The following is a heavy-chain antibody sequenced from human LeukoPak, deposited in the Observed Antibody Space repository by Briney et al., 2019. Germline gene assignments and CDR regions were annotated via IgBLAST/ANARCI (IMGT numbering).Heavy chain of an antibody. CDR2: ISGSGGST. V-gene: IGHV3-23*01. Sequence: GGSLRLSCAASGSTFSSYAMSWVRQAPGKGLEWVPAISGSGGSTYYADSVKGRFTISRDNSKNTLYLQMNSLRAEDTAVYYCAKGPRYSYGYGYWGQGTLVTVSS. J-gene: IGHJ4*02. CDR1: GSTFSSYA. D-gene: IGHD5-18*01. CDR3: AKGPRYSYGYGY.